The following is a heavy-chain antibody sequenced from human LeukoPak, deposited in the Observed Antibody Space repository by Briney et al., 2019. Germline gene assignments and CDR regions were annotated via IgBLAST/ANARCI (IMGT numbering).Heavy chain of an antibody. CDR3: ARARSRGYSSGWYGVEYYYYYYMDV. CDR1: GGSISSSNW. CDR2: IYHSGST. Sequence: SETLSLTCAVSGGSISSSNWWSWVRQPPGKGLEWIGEIYHSGSTNYNPSLKSRVTISVDTSKNQFSLKLSSVTAADTAVYYCARARSRGYSSGWYGVEYYYYYYMDVWGKGTTVTVSS. V-gene: IGHV4-4*02. D-gene: IGHD6-19*01. J-gene: IGHJ6*03.